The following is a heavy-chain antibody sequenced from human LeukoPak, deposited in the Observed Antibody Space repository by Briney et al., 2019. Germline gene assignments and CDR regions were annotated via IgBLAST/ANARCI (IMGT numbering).Heavy chain of an antibody. CDR1: GYTFTSYG. V-gene: IGHV1-69*04. D-gene: IGHD3-22*01. Sequence: SVTVSCKASGYTFTSYGISWVRQAPGQGLEWMGRIIPILGIANYAQKFQGRVTITADKSTSTAYMELSSLRSEDTAVYYCARVTNYYDSSGSIEEDYWGQGTLVTVSS. CDR2: IIPILGIA. CDR3: ARVTNYYDSSGSIEEDY. J-gene: IGHJ4*02.